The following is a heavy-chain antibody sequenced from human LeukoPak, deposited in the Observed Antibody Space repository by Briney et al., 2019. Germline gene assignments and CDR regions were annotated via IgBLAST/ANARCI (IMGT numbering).Heavy chain of an antibody. J-gene: IGHJ4*02. V-gene: IGHV3-30*18. CDR3: AKRPSDYGDYVSYFDY. CDR2: ISDDGRRK. D-gene: IGHD4-17*01. CDR1: EFTFSRYW. Sequence: PGGSLRFSCAASEFTFSRYWMTWVRQAPGKGLEWVGVISDDGRRKDYADSVKGRFTISRDNSKDTLYLQMNSLRAEDTAVYYCAKRPSDYGDYVSYFDYWGQGTLVTVSS.